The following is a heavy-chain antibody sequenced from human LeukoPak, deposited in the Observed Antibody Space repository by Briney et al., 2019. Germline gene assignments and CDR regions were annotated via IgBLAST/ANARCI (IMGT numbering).Heavy chain of an antibody. CDR3: VRGTGY. Sequence: GGSLRPSCSVSGFTFSTYVMHWVRQAPGKGLEYVSAISSNGDNTYYADSVKGRFTISRDNSKNTLYLQMSSLRADDTAVYYCVRGTGYWGQGPLVTVSS. CDR2: ISSNGDNT. J-gene: IGHJ4*02. V-gene: IGHV3-64D*06. CDR1: GFTFSTYV.